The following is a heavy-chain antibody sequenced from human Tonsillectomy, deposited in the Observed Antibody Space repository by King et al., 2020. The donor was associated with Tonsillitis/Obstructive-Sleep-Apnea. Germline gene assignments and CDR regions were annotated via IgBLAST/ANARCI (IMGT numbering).Heavy chain of an antibody. CDR1: GASIITNTW. Sequence: LPLQESGPGLVKPSETLYLTCGVSGASIITNTWWSWVRQSPGKGLEWIGEISHSGITNYNPSLKSRVTMSVDKSKDQFSLRLNSVTAADTAVYYCVRGLPFFDWAPFDCWGQGTLVTVSP. CDR2: ISHSGIT. D-gene: IGHD3-9*01. J-gene: IGHJ4*02. V-gene: IGHV4-4*02. CDR3: VRGLPFFDWAPFDC.